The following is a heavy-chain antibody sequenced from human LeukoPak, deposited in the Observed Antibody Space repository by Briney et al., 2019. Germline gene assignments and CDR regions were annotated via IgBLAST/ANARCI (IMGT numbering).Heavy chain of an antibody. CDR1: GYTFSGYY. J-gene: IGHJ6*03. CDR2: IIPIFGTA. D-gene: IGHD5-18*01. V-gene: IGHV1-69*05. Sequence: GASVKVSCKASGYTFSGYYMHWVRQAPGQGLEWMGGIIPIFGTANYAQKFQGRVTITTDESTSTAYMELSSLRSEDTAVYYCARGRSGYSYGYNYYYYMDVWGKGTTVTVSS. CDR3: ARGRSGYSYGYNYYYYMDV.